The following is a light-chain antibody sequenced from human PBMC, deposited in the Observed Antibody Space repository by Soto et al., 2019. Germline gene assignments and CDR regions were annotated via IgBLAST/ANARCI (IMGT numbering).Light chain of an antibody. CDR2: EGS. V-gene: IGLV2-23*01. CDR1: SSDVGSYNL. Sequence: QSALTQPAYVSGSPGQSITISCTGTSSDVGSYNLVSWYQQHPGKAPKLMIYEGSKRPSGVSNRFSGSKSGNTASLTISGLQAEDEADYYCCSYAGTCTVVFGGGTKVTVL. J-gene: IGLJ2*01. CDR3: CSYAGTCTVV.